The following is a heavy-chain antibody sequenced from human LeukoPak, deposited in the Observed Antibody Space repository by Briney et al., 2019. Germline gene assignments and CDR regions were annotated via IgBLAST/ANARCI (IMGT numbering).Heavy chain of an antibody. CDR1: GFTVSSNY. D-gene: IGHD3-22*01. J-gene: IGHJ4*02. CDR2: IYSGGST. CDR3: ARYRNYYDSSGYYPFDY. V-gene: IGHV3-53*01. Sequence: GGSLRLSCAASGFTVSSNYMSWVRQAPGKGLEWVSVIYSGGSTYYADSVKGRFTISRDNSKNTPYLQMSSLRAEDTAVYYCARYRNYYDSSGYYPFDYWGQGTLVTVSS.